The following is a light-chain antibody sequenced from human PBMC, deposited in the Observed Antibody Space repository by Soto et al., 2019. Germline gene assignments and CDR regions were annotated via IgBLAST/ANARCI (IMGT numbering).Light chain of an antibody. CDR3: VSFTVHYSYV. Sequence: QSVLTQPASVSGSPGQSITISCTGTSGDVGAYDFVSWYQHHPGKAPRLVIYDVSRRPAGASDRFSGSKSGSTASLTISSLQAEDKADYYCVSFTVHYSYVFGTGTKVTVL. J-gene: IGLJ1*01. CDR2: DVS. V-gene: IGLV2-14*01. CDR1: SGDVGAYDF.